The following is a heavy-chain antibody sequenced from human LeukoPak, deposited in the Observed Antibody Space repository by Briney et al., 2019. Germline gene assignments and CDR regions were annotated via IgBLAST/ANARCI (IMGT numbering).Heavy chain of an antibody. J-gene: IGHJ4*02. D-gene: IGHD2-15*01. CDR2: IYYSGST. Sequence: SETLSLTCTVSGGSISSNSHYWGWIRQPPGKGLEWIGYIYYSGSTNYNPPLKSRVTISVDTSKNQFSLKLSSVTAADTAVYYCASGPGYCSGGSCYSEGNFDYWGQGTLVTVSS. CDR3: ASGPGYCSGGSCYSEGNFDY. V-gene: IGHV4-61*05. CDR1: GGSISSNSHY.